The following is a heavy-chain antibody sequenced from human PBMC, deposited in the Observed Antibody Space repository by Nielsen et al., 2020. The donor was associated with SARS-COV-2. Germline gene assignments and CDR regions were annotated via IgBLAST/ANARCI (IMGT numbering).Heavy chain of an antibody. V-gene: IGHV1-69*06. CDR1: GGTFSSYA. D-gene: IGHD6-6*01. CDR2: IIPIFGTA. J-gene: IGHJ5*02. CDR3: ARDYKRLYSSSSTGWFDP. Sequence: SVKVSCKASGGTFSSYAISWVRQAPGQGLEWMGGIIPIFGTANYAQKFQGRVTITADKSTSTAYMELSSLRSEDTAVYYRARDYKRLYSSSSTGWFDPWGQGTLVTVSS.